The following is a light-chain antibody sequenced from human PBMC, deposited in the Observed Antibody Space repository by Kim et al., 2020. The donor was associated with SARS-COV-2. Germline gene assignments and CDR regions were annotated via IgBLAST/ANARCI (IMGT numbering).Light chain of an antibody. Sequence: QSVLTQPPSVSAAPGQRVTISCSGSSSNIGNNYVSWYQQFPGTAPKLLICDSSQRPSGIPDRFSGSKSGTSATLGITGLQTGDEADYYCATWDNILSDWVFGGGTQLTVL. V-gene: IGLV1-51*01. J-gene: IGLJ3*02. CDR1: SSNIGNNY. CDR2: DSS. CDR3: ATWDNILSDWV.